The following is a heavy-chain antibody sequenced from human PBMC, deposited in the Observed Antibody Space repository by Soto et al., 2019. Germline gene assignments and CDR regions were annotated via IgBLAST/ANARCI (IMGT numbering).Heavy chain of an antibody. CDR2: IIPIFGTA. J-gene: IGHJ2*01. CDR1: GGTFSSYA. CDR3: ARGREGSGWSTSSYWYFDL. D-gene: IGHD6-19*01. V-gene: IGHV1-69*13. Sequence: ASVKVSCKASGGTFSSYAISWVRQAPGQGLEWMGGIIPIFGTANYAQKFQGRVTITADESTSTAYMELSSLRSEDTAVYYCARGREGSGWSTSSYWYFDLWGRGTLVTVSS.